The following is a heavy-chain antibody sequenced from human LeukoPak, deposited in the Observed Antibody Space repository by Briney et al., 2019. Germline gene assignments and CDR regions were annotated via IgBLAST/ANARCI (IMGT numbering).Heavy chain of an antibody. D-gene: IGHD1-26*01. CDR2: ISPGGSDT. Sequence: PGGSLRLSCAASGFTFNSYAMSWVRQAPGKGLEWVSAISPGGSDTYYADSVRGRFTISRDNSKNTLYLQMNSLRVEDTAVYYCARDGWVGAPIDYWGQGTLVTVSS. CDR1: GFTFNSYA. V-gene: IGHV3-23*01. J-gene: IGHJ4*02. CDR3: ARDGWVGAPIDY.